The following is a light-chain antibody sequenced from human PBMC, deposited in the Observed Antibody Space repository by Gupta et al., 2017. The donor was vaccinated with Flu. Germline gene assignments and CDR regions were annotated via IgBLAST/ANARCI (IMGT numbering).Light chain of an antibody. J-gene: IGKJ5*01. V-gene: IGKV1-39*01. CDR3: QQSYISPFT. CDR2: HAS. CDR1: QNIDES. Sequence: DIQLTQSPSSLSAAVGDRATITCRATQNIDESLNWYQQRPGQSPTRLIYHASTSGSGVPSRFSGSGSGTDFTLSISKLQPEDFATYHCQQSYISPFTFGQGTRLDIK.